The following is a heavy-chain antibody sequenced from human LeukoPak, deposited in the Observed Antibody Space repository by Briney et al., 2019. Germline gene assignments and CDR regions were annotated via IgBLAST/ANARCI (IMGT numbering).Heavy chain of an antibody. CDR2: IKTDGRNT. Sequence: GGSLRLSCAASGFTFSSYWMHWVRQAPGKGLVWVSHIKTDGRNTNYADSVKGRFTISRDNAKNTLYLQMNSLRAEATAVYYCARPRGDYNRGAFDIWGQGTMVTVSS. V-gene: IGHV3-74*01. CDR3: ARPRGDYNRGAFDI. J-gene: IGHJ3*02. D-gene: IGHD5-24*01. CDR1: GFTFSSYW.